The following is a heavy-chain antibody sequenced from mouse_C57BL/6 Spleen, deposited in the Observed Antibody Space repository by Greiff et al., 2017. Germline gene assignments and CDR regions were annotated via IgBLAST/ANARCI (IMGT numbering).Heavy chain of an antibody. J-gene: IGHJ1*03. V-gene: IGHV3-6*01. CDR1: GYSINSGYY. D-gene: IGHD2-5*01. Sequence: EVKLMESGPGLVKPSQSLSLTCSVTGYSINSGYYWNWIRQFPGNKLEWMGYISYDGSNNYNPSLKNRISITRDTSKNQFFLKLNSVTTEDTATYYCARDPYYSNYDWYFDVWGTGTTVTVSS. CDR2: ISYDGSN. CDR3: ARDPYYSNYDWYFDV.